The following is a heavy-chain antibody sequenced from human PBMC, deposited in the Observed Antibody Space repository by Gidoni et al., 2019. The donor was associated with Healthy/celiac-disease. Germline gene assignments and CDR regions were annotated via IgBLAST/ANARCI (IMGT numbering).Heavy chain of an antibody. D-gene: IGHD2-8*01. CDR2: IYYSGST. CDR1: GGSISSGGYY. Sequence: QVQLQESGPGLVKPSQTLSLTCTVSGGSISSGGYYWSWIRQHPGKGLEWIGYIYYSGSTYYNPSLKSRVTISVDTSKNQFSLKLSSVTAADTAVYYCAADCTNGVCHDAFDIWGQGTMVTVSS. J-gene: IGHJ3*02. V-gene: IGHV4-31*03. CDR3: AADCTNGVCHDAFDI.